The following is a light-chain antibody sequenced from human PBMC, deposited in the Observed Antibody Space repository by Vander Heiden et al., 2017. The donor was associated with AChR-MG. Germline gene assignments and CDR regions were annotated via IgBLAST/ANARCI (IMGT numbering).Light chain of an antibody. V-gene: IGKV4-1*01. J-gene: IGKJ4*01. Sequence: DIVMTQSPDPLAASLGARATINCKSSQSVLSSYKNNNYLAWYQQKPGQLPKVLIYGASTRASGVPDRFSGSESGTDFALTIGGLQAEDVAVYYCQQEYNSPIIFGGGTKVKIK. CDR3: QQEYNSPII. CDR2: GAS. CDR1: QSVLSSYKNNNY.